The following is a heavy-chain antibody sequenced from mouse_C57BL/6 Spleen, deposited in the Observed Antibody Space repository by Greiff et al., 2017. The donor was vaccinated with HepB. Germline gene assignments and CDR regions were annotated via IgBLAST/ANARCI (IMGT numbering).Heavy chain of an antibody. CDR2: INPNNGGT. V-gene: IGHV1-18*01. J-gene: IGHJ1*03. CDR3: ARRALGEITTVVAHWYFDV. D-gene: IGHD1-1*01. CDR1: GYTFTDYN. Sequence: EVKLQQSGPELVKPGASVKIPCKASGYTFTDYNMDWVKQSHGKSLEWIGDINPNNGGTIYNQKFKGKATLTVDKSSSTAYMELRSLTSEDTAVYYCARRALGEITTVVAHWYFDVWGTGTTVTVSS.